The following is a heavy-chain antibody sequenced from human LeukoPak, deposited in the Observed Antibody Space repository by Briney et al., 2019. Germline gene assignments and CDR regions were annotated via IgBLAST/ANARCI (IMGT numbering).Heavy chain of an antibody. CDR3: AKGYCSSTSCHTDFDY. CDR2: ISAYIGNT. Sequence: GASVKVSCTASGHTFTSSGISWVRQAPGQRLEWLGWISAYIGNTNYAQKHPGRVTMTPDTSTSPANHGLWNLTSDDTTAHYCAKGYCSSTSCHTDFDYWGQGALVTVSS. CDR1: GHTFTSSG. V-gene: IGHV1-18*01. J-gene: IGHJ4*02. D-gene: IGHD2-2*01.